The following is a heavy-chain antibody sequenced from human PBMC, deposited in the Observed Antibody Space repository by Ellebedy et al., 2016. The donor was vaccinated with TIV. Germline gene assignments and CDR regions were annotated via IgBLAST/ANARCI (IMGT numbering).Heavy chain of an antibody. J-gene: IGHJ4*02. V-gene: IGHV5-10-1*01. Sequence: GESLKISCKSSGYSFTTHWINWVRQMPGKGLEWMGRIDPSGSSIIYGPSFEGHVTISADESLNTAYLQWSSLKASDTAIYYCARSPYTTGSRGTDYWGQGTLVTVSS. CDR2: IDPSGSSI. CDR3: ARSPYTTGSRGTDY. D-gene: IGHD3-16*01. CDR1: GYSFTTHW.